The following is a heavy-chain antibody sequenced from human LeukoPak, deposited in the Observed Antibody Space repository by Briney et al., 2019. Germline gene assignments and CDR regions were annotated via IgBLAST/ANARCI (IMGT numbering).Heavy chain of an antibody. Sequence: GGSLRLSCTASGFSLGDYYMTWIRQAPGKGLEWISYISSSSTIYYADSVKGRFTISRDNAKNSLYLQMNSLRAEDTAVYYCARGVRGVPHDYWGQGTLVTVSS. J-gene: IGHJ4*02. D-gene: IGHD3-10*01. CDR2: ISSSSTI. CDR3: ARGVRGVPHDY. CDR1: GFSLGDYY. V-gene: IGHV3-69-1*01.